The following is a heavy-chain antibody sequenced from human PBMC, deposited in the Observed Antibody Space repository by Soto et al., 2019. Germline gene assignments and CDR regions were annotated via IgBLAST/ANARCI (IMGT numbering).Heavy chain of an antibody. Sequence: QVQLQESGPGLVKPSETLSLTCTVSGDSFSSYYWSWIRQPPGKGLEWIGYINYSGSTNYNPSPKSRITITVDTSKNQFSIKLSSVTAADSYVFNCARRYGPCFDYWGQGTLVTVSS. J-gene: IGHJ4*02. CDR2: INYSGST. CDR3: ARRYGPCFDY. CDR1: GDSFSSYY. D-gene: IGHD5-18*01. V-gene: IGHV4-59*08.